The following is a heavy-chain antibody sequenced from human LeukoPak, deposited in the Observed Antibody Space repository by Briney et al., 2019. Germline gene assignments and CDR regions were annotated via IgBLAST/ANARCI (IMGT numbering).Heavy chain of an antibody. CDR1: GFIFSRYG. CDR2: MSYDGSSK. D-gene: IGHD3-10*02. V-gene: IGHV3-30*18. J-gene: IGHJ6*04. Sequence: GGSLRLSCGASGFIFSRYGMHWVRQAPGKGLEWVAAMSYDGSSKYYGDSVKGRITISRDNSKNTLYLQMSSLRVEDTAVYYCAELGITMIGGVWGKGTTVTISS. CDR3: AELGITMIGGV.